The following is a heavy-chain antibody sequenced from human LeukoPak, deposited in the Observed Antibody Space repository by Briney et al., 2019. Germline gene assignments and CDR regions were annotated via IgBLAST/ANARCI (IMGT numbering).Heavy chain of an antibody. J-gene: IGHJ4*02. CDR1: GFTFSSYA. D-gene: IGHD1-26*01. V-gene: IGHV3-23*01. CDR2: ISGSGGST. Sequence: GGSQRLSCAASGFTFSSYAMSWVRQAPGKGLEWVSAISGSGGSTYYADSVKGRFTISRDNSKNTLYLQMNSLRAEDTAVYYCARDKVGSYYRYFDYWGQGTLVTVSS. CDR3: ARDKVGSYYRYFDY.